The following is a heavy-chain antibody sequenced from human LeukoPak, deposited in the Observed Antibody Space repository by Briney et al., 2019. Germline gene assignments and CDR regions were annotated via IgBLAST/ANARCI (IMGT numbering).Heavy chain of an antibody. J-gene: IGHJ4*02. Sequence: GGSLRLSCAASGFTFSNDALHWVRQAPGKGLEWVAVLAFDGHNKYYADSVKGRFTISRDQSGNTLYLQMESLRPEDTALYYCARGYSHLGWLNYYFDYWGQGTLVTVSS. CDR1: GFTFSNDA. D-gene: IGHD2-15*01. CDR3: ARGYSHLGWLNYYFDY. V-gene: IGHV3-30*04. CDR2: LAFDGHNK.